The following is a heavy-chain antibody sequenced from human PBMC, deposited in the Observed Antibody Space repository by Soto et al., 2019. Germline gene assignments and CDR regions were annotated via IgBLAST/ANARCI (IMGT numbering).Heavy chain of an antibody. J-gene: IGHJ4*02. CDR3: ARYIAASGTYYLDF. CDR2: IYHSGST. V-gene: IGHV4-4*02. Sequence: QVQLEESGPGLAKPSGTLSLTCTVSGGSISSNNWWSWVRQPPGKGLEWIGEIYHSGSTNYNPSLQSRVIISVDTSKNQFSLRLSSVTAADTAVYYCARYIAASGTYYLDFWGQGTLVTVSS. CDR1: GGSISSNNW. D-gene: IGHD6-13*01.